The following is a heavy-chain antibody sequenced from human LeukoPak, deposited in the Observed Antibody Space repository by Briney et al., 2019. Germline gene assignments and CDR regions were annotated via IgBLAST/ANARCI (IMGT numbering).Heavy chain of an antibody. CDR1: VGSISSSSYY. CDR3: ARHGDSSSWYLDY. D-gene: IGHD6-13*01. Sequence: SETLSLTSTVSVGSISSSSYYWGWIRQPPGKGLEWIGSIYYSGSTYFNPSLKSRVTISVDTSKNQFSLKLSSVTAADTAVYYCARHGDSSSWYLDYWGQGTLVTVSS. V-gene: IGHV4-39*01. J-gene: IGHJ4*02. CDR2: IYYSGST.